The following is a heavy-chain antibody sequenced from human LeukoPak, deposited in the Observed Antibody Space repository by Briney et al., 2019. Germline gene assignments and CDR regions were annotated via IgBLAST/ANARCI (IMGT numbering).Heavy chain of an antibody. CDR3: AKDHPHGSSWYYFDY. J-gene: IGHJ4*02. Sequence: GGSLRLSCAASGFTFSSYAMSWVRQTPGKGLEWVSAISGSGGSTYYADSVKGRFTISRDNSKNTLYLQMNSLRAEDTAVYYCAKDHPHGSSWYYFDYWGQGTLVTVSS. V-gene: IGHV3-23*01. D-gene: IGHD6-13*01. CDR2: ISGSGGST. CDR1: GFTFSSYA.